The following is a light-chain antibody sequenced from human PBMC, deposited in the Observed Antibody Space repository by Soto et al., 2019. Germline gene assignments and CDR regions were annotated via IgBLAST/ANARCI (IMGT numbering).Light chain of an antibody. V-gene: IGKV1-5*01. CDR1: QSISSW. CDR2: DAS. J-gene: IGKJ1*01. CDR3: QQYNSSSWT. Sequence: DIQVTHAQSTLSASVGDRVTITCRASQSISSWLAWHQQKPGKAPKVLIYDASSLESGVPSRFSGSGYGTEFTLTISSLQPDDFATYYCQQYNSSSWTFGQGTNVDIK.